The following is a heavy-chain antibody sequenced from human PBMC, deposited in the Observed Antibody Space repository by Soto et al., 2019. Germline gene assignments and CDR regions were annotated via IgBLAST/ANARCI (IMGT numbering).Heavy chain of an antibody. J-gene: IGHJ4*02. CDR2: INHSGST. V-gene: IGHV4-34*01. Sequence: SETLSLTCAVYGGSFSGYYWSWIRQPPGKGLEWIGEINHSGSTNYNPSLKSRVTISVDTSKNQFSLKLSSVAAADTAVYYCASGRGYSYGLLDYWGQGTLVTVSS. D-gene: IGHD5-18*01. CDR1: GGSFSGYY. CDR3: ASGRGYSYGLLDY.